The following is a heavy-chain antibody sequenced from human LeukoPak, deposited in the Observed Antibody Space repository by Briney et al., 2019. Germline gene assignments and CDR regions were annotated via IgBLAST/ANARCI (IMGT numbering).Heavy chain of an antibody. Sequence: SETLSLTCTVSGGSISSYYWSWIRQPPGKGLEWIGYIYYSVSTNYNPSLKSRVTISVDTSKNQFSLKLSSVTAADTAVYYCARVGLEPQTKRQYYYYYGMDVWGQGTTVTVSS. CDR2: IYYSVST. D-gene: IGHD1-1*01. V-gene: IGHV4-59*01. CDR3: ARVGLEPQTKRQYYYYYGMDV. CDR1: GGSISSYY. J-gene: IGHJ6*02.